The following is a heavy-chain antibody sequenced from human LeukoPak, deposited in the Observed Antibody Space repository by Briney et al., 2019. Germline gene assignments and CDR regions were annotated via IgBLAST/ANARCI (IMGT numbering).Heavy chain of an antibody. V-gene: IGHV4-59*01. Sequence: ESSETLSLTCTVSGGSIRTYYGNWIRQPPEKGLEGRGYINYTGSTNYNPSLKRRVTISVDTSTIQFSLKLSSVRAADTAVYYCARGRGYRHYSYSYGMDVWGQGTTVTVSS. J-gene: IGHJ6*02. CDR2: INYTGST. D-gene: IGHD3-16*02. CDR3: ARGRGYRHYSYSYGMDV. CDR1: GGSIRTYY.